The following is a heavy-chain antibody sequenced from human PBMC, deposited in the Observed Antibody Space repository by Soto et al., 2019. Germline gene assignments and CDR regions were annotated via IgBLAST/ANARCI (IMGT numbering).Heavy chain of an antibody. CDR1: FGSISSYY. CDR3: ARGSTNWASYFDY. D-gene: IGHD7-27*01. J-gene: IGHJ4*02. CDR2: IYYSGST. V-gene: IGHV4-59*01. Sequence: SETLSLTCSVSFGSISSYYWSWIRQPPGAGPEWIGYIYYSGSTKYNPSLASRVTMSLDMSTDHFSLNLKSATAADTAVYYCARGSTNWASYFDYWGQGALVTVSS.